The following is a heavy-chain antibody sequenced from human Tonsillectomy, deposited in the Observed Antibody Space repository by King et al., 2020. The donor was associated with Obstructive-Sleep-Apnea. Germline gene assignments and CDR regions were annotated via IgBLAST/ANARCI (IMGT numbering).Heavy chain of an antibody. CDR2: IKSKSDGGTQ. D-gene: IGHD3-3*02. J-gene: IGHJ3*01. CDR1: GLTFTNAW. Sequence: VQLVESGGGLVKPGGSLRLSCAASGLTFTNAWMNWARQAPGKGLEWVGRIKSKSDGGTQDYSAPVKGSFTISRDDSKSTTFLQMNSLRADDTAGYFCTTSPFRIFDVWGQGTLVTVSS. CDR3: TTSPFRIFDV. V-gene: IGHV3-15*01.